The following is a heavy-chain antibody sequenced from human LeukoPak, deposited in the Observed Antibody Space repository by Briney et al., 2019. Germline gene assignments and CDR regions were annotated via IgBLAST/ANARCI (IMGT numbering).Heavy chain of an antibody. V-gene: IGHV3-64D*06. Sequence: GGCLRLSCSVSGFTFSTYVMHWVRQAPGKGLEYVSAISSNGDNTYYADSVKGRFTISRDNSKNTLYLQMSSLRADDTAVYYRVRGTGYWGQGTLVTVSS. J-gene: IGHJ4*02. CDR1: GFTFSTYV. CDR3: VRGTGY. CDR2: ISSNGDNT.